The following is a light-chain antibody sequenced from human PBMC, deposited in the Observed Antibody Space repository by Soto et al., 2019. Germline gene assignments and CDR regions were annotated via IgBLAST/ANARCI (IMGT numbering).Light chain of an antibody. CDR3: CSYAGTSTLYV. V-gene: IGLV2-23*01. J-gene: IGLJ1*01. CDR2: EGS. Sequence: QSALTQPASVSGSPGQSITISCTGTINDVGGYNLVSWYQQHPGKAPKLMIYEGSKRPSGVSNRFSGSKSGNTASLTISGLQAEDEADYYCCSYAGTSTLYVFGTGTKLTVL. CDR1: INDVGGYNL.